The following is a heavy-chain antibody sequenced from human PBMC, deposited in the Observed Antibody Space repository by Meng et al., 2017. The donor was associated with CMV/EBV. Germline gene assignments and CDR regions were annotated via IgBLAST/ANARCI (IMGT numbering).Heavy chain of an antibody. CDR3: ARGSYCSSTSCYKTGYYGMDV. Sequence: GESLKISCAASGFTFSSYAMHWVRQAPGKGLEWVAVISYDGSNKYYADSVKGRFTISRDNSKNTLCLQMNSLRAEDTAVYYCARGSYCSSTSCYKTGYYGMDVWGQGTTVTVSS. CDR2: ISYDGSNK. J-gene: IGHJ6*02. D-gene: IGHD2-2*02. V-gene: IGHV3-30-3*01. CDR1: GFTFSSYA.